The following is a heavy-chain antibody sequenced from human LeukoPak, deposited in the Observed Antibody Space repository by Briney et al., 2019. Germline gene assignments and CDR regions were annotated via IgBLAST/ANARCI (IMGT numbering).Heavy chain of an antibody. CDR1: GYTFTGYY. CDR3: ARGRVGVRPNGAFDI. Sequence: ASVKVSCKASGYTFTGYYMHWVRQAPGQGLEWMGWINPNSGGTNYAQKFQGRVTMTRDTSISTAYMELSRLRSDDTAVYYCARGRVGVRPNGAFDIWGQGTMVTVSS. CDR2: INPNSGGT. D-gene: IGHD1-26*01. V-gene: IGHV1-2*02. J-gene: IGHJ3*02.